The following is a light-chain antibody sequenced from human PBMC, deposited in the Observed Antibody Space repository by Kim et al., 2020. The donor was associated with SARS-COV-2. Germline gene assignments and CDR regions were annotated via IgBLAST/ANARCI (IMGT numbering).Light chain of an antibody. V-gene: IGLV3-21*04. J-gene: IGLJ1*01. CDR2: YDS. CDR3: QVWDSSSDRLYV. Sequence: SYELTQPPSVSVAPGKTDRITCGGNNIGSKSVHWYQQKPGQAPVLVIYYDSDRPSGIPERFSGSNSGNTATLTISRVEAGDEADYYCQVWDSSSDRLYVF. CDR1: NIGSKS.